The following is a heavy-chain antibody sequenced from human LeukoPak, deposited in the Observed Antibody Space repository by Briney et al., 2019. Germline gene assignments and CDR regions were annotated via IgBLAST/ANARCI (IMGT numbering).Heavy chain of an antibody. J-gene: IGHJ6*03. CDR3: AREYSTPDGYYYYYMDV. CDR1: GGSISSGSYY. D-gene: IGHD6-13*01. V-gene: IGHV4-61*02. CDR2: IYTSGST. Sequence: SQTLSLTCTVSGGSISSGSYYWSWIRQPAGKGLEWIGRIYTSGSTNYNPSLKSRVTISVDTSKNQFSLKLSSVAAADTAVYYCAREYSTPDGYYYYYMDVWGKGTTVTVSS.